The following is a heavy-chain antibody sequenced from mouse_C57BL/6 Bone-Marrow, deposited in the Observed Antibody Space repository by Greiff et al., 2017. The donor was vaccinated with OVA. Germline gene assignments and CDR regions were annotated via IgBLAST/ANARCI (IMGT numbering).Heavy chain of an antibody. V-gene: IGHV5-4*01. J-gene: IGHJ2*01. Sequence: EVKLMESGGGLVKPGGSLKLSCAASGFTFSSYAMSWVRQTPEKRLEWVATISDGGSYTYYPDNVKGRVTISRDNAKNNLYLQMSHLKSEDTAMYYCARDPEYYFDYWGQGTTLTVSS. CDR1: GFTFSSYA. CDR3: ARDPEYYFDY. CDR2: ISDGGSYT.